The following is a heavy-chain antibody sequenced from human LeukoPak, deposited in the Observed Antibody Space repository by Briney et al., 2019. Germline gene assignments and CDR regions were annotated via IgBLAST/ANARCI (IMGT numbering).Heavy chain of an antibody. D-gene: IGHD2-2*01. CDR3: AKDHLEYQLLPYYFDY. Sequence: GGSLRLSCSASGFTFSSYAMSWVRQAPGKGLEWVSGISSSGSSTYYADSVKGRFTIFRDDSKSTLYLQMNSLRAEDTAIYYCAKDHLEYQLLPYYFDYWGQGTLVTVSS. V-gene: IGHV3-23*01. J-gene: IGHJ4*02. CDR1: GFTFSSYA. CDR2: ISSSGSST.